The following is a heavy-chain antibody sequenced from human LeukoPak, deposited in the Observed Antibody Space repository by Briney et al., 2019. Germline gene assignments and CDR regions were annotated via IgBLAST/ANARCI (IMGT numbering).Heavy chain of an antibody. D-gene: IGHD6-25*01. CDR1: GYTFTNYH. Sequence: ASVNVSCKASGYTFTNYHINRVRQATGQGLESMGWQNPNNGDSGYAQHFQGRVTITRDASISTSYMELRSLRSDDTAVYFCARTTSYTASGYDYWGQGTLVTVSS. V-gene: IGHV1-8*03. J-gene: IGHJ4*02. CDR3: ARTTSYTASGYDY. CDR2: QNPNNGDS.